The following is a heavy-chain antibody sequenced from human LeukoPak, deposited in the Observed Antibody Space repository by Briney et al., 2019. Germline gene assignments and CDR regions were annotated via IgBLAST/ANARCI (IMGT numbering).Heavy chain of an antibody. Sequence: GGSLRLSCAASGFTFSSYAMSWVRQAPGKGLEWVSAISGRGGSTYYVDCEKGRFTISRDNSKTTEYLQMNSLRADDTAVYYCARDNAYTFVYWGQGTLVTVSS. CDR2: ISGRGGST. D-gene: IGHD5-24*01. J-gene: IGHJ4*02. CDR1: GFTFSSYA. V-gene: IGHV3-23*01. CDR3: ARDNAYTFVY.